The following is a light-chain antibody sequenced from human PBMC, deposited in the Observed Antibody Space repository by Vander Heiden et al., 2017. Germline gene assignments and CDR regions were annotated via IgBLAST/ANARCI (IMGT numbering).Light chain of an antibody. CDR3: QQYGTSPWT. CDR2: SAS. Sequence: VFTPSPGSLSLSPGERATLSCRASQSVSSSYLAWYQHKPGQAPRLLIYSASSRATGIPDRFSGSGSGTDFTLTISRLEPEDFALYYCQQYGTSPWTFGQGTKVEIK. V-gene: IGKV3-20*01. J-gene: IGKJ1*01. CDR1: QSVSSSY.